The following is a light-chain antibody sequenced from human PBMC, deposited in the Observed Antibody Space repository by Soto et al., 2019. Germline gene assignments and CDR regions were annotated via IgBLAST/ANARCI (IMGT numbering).Light chain of an antibody. J-gene: IGLJ1*01. CDR3: SSYTSSSTLYV. CDR1: SSDVGGYNY. V-gene: IGLV2-14*01. CDR2: EVS. Sequence: QSALTQPASVSGSPGQSITISCTGTSSDVGGYNYVSWYQQHPGKAPKVMIYEVSNRPSGVSNRFSGSKYGNTASLTISGLQDEDEADYYCSSYTSSSTLYVFGTGTKLTVL.